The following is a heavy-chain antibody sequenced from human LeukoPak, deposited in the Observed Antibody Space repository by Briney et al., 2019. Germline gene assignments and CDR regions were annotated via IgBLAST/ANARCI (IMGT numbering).Heavy chain of an antibody. V-gene: IGHV1-46*01. J-gene: IGHJ3*02. CDR2: INPSGGST. CDR1: GGTFSNYA. Sequence: ASVKVSCKASGGTFSNYAINWVRQAPGQGLEWMGIINPSGGSTSYAQKFQGRVTMTRDTSTSTVYMELSSLRSEDTAVYYCARRLATINAFDIWGQGTMVTVSS. CDR3: ARRLATINAFDI. D-gene: IGHD5-24*01.